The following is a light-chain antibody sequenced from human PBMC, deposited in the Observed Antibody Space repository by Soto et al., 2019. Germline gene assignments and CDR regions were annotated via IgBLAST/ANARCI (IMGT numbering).Light chain of an antibody. V-gene: IGLV1-44*01. CDR3: AAWDDSLNGRYV. J-gene: IGLJ1*01. Sequence: VLTQPPSASGTPGQRVTISCSGSSSHIGSNTVNWYQQLPGTAPKLLIYSNNQRPSGVPDRFSGSKSGTSASLAISGLQSEDEADYYCAAWDDSLNGRYVFGTGTKVTVL. CDR1: SSHIGSNT. CDR2: SNN.